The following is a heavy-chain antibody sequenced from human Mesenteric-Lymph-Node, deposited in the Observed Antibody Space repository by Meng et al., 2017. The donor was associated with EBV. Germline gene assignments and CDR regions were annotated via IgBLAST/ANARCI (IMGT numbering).Heavy chain of an antibody. Sequence: QVQWQQPGPGLGEPSPTLSITCALSGDSVSGSSVVWNWNRQSPSRGLEWLGRTYYRSKWYNDYALSVKSRMTISPDTSKNQFSLQLNSVTPEDTAVYYCAREGGSGTYYPFDYWGQGTLVTVSS. J-gene: IGHJ4*02. V-gene: IGHV6-1*02. CDR3: AREGGSGTYYPFDY. D-gene: IGHD3-10*01. CDR1: GDSVSGSSVV. CDR2: TYYRSKWYN.